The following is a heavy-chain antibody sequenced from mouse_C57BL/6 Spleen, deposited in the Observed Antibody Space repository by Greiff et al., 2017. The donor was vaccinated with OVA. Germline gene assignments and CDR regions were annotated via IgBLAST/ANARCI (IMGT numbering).Heavy chain of an antibody. J-gene: IGHJ1*03. V-gene: IGHV1-18*01. D-gene: IGHD2-4*01. CDR2: INPNNGAT. CDR1: GYTFTNYN. CDR3: ARSEAIDYDYGLYCAFDY. Sequence: VQLQQSGPELAKPGASVTISCKASGYTFTNYNMNWVKQSPGKSLEWIGDINPNNGATIYNQKFKGKATLTAAKSSSTAYMEIRSLTSEDAAVYYCARSEAIDYDYGLYCAFDYWGKGTSVTVSS.